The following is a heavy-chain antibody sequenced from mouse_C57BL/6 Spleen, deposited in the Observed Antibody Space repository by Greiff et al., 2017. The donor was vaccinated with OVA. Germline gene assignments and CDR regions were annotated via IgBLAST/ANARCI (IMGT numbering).Heavy chain of an antibody. D-gene: IGHD1-1*01. CDR1: GFTFSDYY. CDR2: INYDGSST. J-gene: IGHJ1*03. V-gene: IGHV5-16*01. CDR3: ARDREYYYGSSGYFDV. Sequence: DVHLVESEGGLVQPGSSMKLSCTASGFTFSDYYMAWVRQVPEKGLEWVANINYDGSSTYYLDSLKSRFIISRDNAKNILYLQMSSLKSEDTATYYCARDREYYYGSSGYFDVWGTGTTVTVSS.